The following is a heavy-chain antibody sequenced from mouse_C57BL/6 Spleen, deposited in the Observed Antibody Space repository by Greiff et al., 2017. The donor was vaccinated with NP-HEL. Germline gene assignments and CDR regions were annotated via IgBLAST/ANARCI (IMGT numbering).Heavy chain of an antibody. CDR3: ARSTVVAFDY. Sequence: VKVVESGAELVKPGASVKISCKASGYAFSSYWMNWVKQRPGKGLEWIGQIYPGDGDTNYNGKFKGKATLTADKSSSTAYMQLSSLTSEDSAVYFCARSTVVAFDYWGQGTTLTVSS. CDR2: IYPGDGDT. CDR1: GYAFSSYW. D-gene: IGHD1-1*01. J-gene: IGHJ2*01. V-gene: IGHV1-80*01.